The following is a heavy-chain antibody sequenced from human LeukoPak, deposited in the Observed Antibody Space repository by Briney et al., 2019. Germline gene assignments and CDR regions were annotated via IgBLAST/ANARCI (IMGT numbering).Heavy chain of an antibody. CDR2: ISSSSIYI. D-gene: IGHD3-10*01. V-gene: IGHV3-21*01. CDR3: ARADAGPN. CDR1: GFTFSSYT. J-gene: IGHJ4*02. Sequence: GGSLRLSCAASGFTFSSYTMNWGRHAPGEGLEWVSSISSSSIYIYYADSVKGRFTISRDNAKNSLYLQMNSLRAEDTAVYYCARADAGPNWGQGHLVHVSS.